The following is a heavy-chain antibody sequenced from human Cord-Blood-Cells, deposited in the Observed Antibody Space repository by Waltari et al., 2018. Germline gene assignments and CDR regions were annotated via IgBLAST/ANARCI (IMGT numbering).Heavy chain of an antibody. CDR2: IYWDDDK. J-gene: IGHJ4*02. CDR3: AHRRVGWATYYFDY. D-gene: IGHD6-19*01. Sequence: QITLKESGPTLVKPTQTLTLTCTFSGFSLSTSGVGVGWIRRPPGKALEWLALIYWDDDKRYSPSLKSRLTITKDTSKNQVVLTMTNMDPVDTATYYCAHRRVGWATYYFDYWGQGTLVTVSS. V-gene: IGHV2-5*02. CDR1: GFSLSTSGVG.